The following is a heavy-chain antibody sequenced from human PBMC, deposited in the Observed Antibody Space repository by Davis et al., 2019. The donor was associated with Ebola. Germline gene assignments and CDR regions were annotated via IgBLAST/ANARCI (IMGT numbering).Heavy chain of an antibody. CDR3: GVVAATAPDY. Sequence: PGGSLRLSCAASGFTFSSYWMHWVRQAPGKGLVWVSRINSDGSSTSYADSVKGRFTISRDNSKNTLYLQMNSLRAEDTAVYYCGVVAATAPDYWGQGTLVTVSS. CDR2: INSDGSST. D-gene: IGHD2-15*01. J-gene: IGHJ4*02. V-gene: IGHV3-74*01. CDR1: GFTFSSYW.